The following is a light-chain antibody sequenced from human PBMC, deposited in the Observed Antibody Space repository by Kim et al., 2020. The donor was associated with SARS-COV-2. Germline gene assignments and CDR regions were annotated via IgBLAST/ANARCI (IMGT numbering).Light chain of an antibody. CDR2: AAS. CDR3: QQYYDYPLT. CDR1: QGLASY. J-gene: IGKJ4*01. Sequence: AIRMTQSPSSFSASTGDRVTITCRASQGLASYLAWYQQKPGKAPKLLIYAASTLQSGVPSRFSGSGSGTDFTLTISCLQSEDFATYYCQQYYDYPLTFGGGTKVDIK. V-gene: IGKV1-8*01.